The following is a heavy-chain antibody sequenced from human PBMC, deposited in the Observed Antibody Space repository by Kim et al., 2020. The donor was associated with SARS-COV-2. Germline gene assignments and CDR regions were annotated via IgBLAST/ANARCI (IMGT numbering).Heavy chain of an antibody. D-gene: IGHD5-18*01. J-gene: IGHJ6*02. CDR3: AKGWSMTGYSYGWVVVHYGMDV. CDR1: GFTFSSYA. V-gene: IGHV3-23*01. Sequence: GGSLRLSCAASGFTFSSYAMSWVRQAPGKGLEWVSAISGSGGSTYYADSVKGRFTISRDNSKNTLYLQMNSLRAEDTAVYYCAKGWSMTGYSYGWVVVHYGMDVWGQGTTVTVSS. CDR2: ISGSGGST.